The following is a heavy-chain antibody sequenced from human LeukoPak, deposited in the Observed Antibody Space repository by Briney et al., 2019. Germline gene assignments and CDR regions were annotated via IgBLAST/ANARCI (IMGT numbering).Heavy chain of an antibody. Sequence: SVKVSCKTSGGTLTSYAITWVRQAPGQGLEWMGEIIPISGTTNYAQKFLGRVTFTEEESTHAAYMEWSGLRSEDTPLCFCARKLRVGGNWFDPWGQGTLVTVSS. CDR1: GGTLTSYA. CDR3: ARKLRVGGNWFDP. J-gene: IGHJ5*02. V-gene: IGHV1-69*13. CDR2: IIPISGTT. D-gene: IGHD2-15*01.